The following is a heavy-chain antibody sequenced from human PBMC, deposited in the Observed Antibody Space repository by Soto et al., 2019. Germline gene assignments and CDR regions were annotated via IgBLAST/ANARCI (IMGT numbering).Heavy chain of an antibody. CDR1: GGSISSCGYY. CDR2: IYYSGST. J-gene: IGHJ6*02. CDR3: ARGGRRSPGMDV. V-gene: IGHV4-31*03. Sequence: QVQLQESGPGLVKPSQTLSLTGTVSGGSISSCGYYWSWIRQHPGKGLEWIVYIYYSGSTYYNPSLKSRVTISVDTSKNQFSLKLSSVTAADTAVYYCARGGRRSPGMDVWGQGTTVTVSS.